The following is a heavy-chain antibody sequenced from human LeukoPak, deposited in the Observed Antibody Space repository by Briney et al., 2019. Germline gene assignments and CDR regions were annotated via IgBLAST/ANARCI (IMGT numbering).Heavy chain of an antibody. J-gene: IGHJ5*02. CDR2: IYYSGST. CDR1: GGSISSYY. V-gene: IGHV4-59*04. D-gene: IGHD6-19*01. Sequence: PSETLSLTCTVSGGSISSYYWSWIRQPPGKGLEWIGNIYYSGSTYYSPSLKSRVTISVDTSKNQFSLKVSSLTAADTAVYYCAKSSSGSFDPWGQGTLVTVSS. CDR3: AKSSSGSFDP.